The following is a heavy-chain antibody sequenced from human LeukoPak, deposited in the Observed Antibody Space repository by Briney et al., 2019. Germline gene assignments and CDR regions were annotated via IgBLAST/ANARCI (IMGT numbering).Heavy chain of an antibody. V-gene: IGHV4-38-2*02. CDR3: ARGPGGITIFGVVPPTEGYMDG. J-gene: IGHJ6*03. CDR1: GYSISGGYY. CDR2: INHSDST. D-gene: IGHD3-3*01. Sequence: ASETLSLTCTVSGYSISGGYYWGWIRQPPGKGLEWIGSINHSDSTYYNPSLKSRVTISVGTSKHQYPLKLSSVTAADTAEYYCARGPGGITIFGVVPPTEGYMDGWGKGTTVTVSS.